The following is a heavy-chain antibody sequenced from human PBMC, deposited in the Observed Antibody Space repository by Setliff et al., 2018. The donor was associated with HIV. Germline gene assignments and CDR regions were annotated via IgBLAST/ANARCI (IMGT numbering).Heavy chain of an antibody. CDR1: GGSISSYC. CDR3: EVAGQ. D-gene: IGHD6-19*01. V-gene: IGHV4-4*09. J-gene: IGHJ4*02. CDR2: IFSSGST. Sequence: SETLSLTCTVSGGSISSYCWNWIRQSPGRGLEWIGFIFSSGSTKYNPSLQSRVTMSIDTSKNQFSLKLRSVTAADTAVYYCEVAGQWGQGTLVTVSS.